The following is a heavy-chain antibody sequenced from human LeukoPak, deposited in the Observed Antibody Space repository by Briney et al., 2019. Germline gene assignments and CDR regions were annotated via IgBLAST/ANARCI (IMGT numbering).Heavy chain of an antibody. CDR2: MNQDGSSI. D-gene: IGHD1-1*01. CDR1: GFTFSNSW. J-gene: IGHJ4*02. V-gene: IGHV3-7*01. Sequence: GGSLRLSCAAFGFTFSNSWMSWVRQAPGKGLEWVANMNQDGSSIYYVDSVKGRFTISRDNAKYSLYLHMNSLRAKDTAVYYCTRGGGQLDFWGQGTLVTVSS. CDR3: TRGGGQLDF.